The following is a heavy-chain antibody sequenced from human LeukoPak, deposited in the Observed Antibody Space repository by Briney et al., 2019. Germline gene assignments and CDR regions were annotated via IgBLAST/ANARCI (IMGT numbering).Heavy chain of an antibody. CDR1: GFTFSSYS. V-gene: IGHV3-21*01. Sequence: GGSLRLSCAASGFTFSSYSMSWVRQAPGKGLEWVSSISSSSSYIYYADSVKGRFTISRDNAKNSLYLQMNSLRAEDTAVYYCARDTVVVPAAAYYYYYGMDVWGQGTTVTVSS. D-gene: IGHD2-2*01. CDR3: ARDTVVVPAAAYYYYYGMDV. CDR2: ISSSSSYI. J-gene: IGHJ6*02.